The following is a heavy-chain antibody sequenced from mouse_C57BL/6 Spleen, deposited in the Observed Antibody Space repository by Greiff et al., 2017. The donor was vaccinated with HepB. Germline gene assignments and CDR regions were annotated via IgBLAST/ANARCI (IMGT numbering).Heavy chain of an antibody. CDR1: GFTFSDYY. Sequence: EVQRVESEGGLVQPGSSMKLSCTASGFTFSDYYMAWVRQVPEKGLEWVANINYDGSSTYYLDSLKSRFIISRDNAKNILYLQMSSLKSEDTATYYCAREGGFYWYFDVWGTGTTVTVSS. D-gene: IGHD1-1*02. CDR2: INYDGSST. J-gene: IGHJ1*03. CDR3: AREGGFYWYFDV. V-gene: IGHV5-16*01.